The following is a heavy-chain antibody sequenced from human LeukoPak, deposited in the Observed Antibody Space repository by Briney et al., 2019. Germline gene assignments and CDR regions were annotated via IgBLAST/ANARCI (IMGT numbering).Heavy chain of an antibody. CDR2: TANTGST. D-gene: IGHD2-2*01. Sequence: SETLSLTCTVSGDSISSYYWSWMRQPPGKGLEWIGHTANTGSTKYNPSLKSRVTISLDTSKNQFSLKLTSVSATDTAVYYCAGDITTSWYYYWGRGTLVTVSS. CDR1: GDSISSYY. J-gene: IGHJ4*02. V-gene: IGHV4-59*08. CDR3: AGDITTSWYYY.